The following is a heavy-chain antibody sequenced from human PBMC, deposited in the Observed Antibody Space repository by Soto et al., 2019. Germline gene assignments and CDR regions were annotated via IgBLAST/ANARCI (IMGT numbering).Heavy chain of an antibody. V-gene: IGHV4-31*03. J-gene: IGHJ5*02. Sequence: QLQLQESGPGLVKPSQTLSLTGPVSGGSISSGGYYWSWTRQHPGKGWDGIGSIYYSGSTYYNPSLKSRVTISVDTSKNQFSLKLSSVTAADTAVYYCARVYSSSWDGPEGNWFDPWGQGTLVTVSS. CDR1: GGSISSGGYY. D-gene: IGHD6-13*01. CDR3: ARVYSSSWDGPEGNWFDP. CDR2: IYYSGST.